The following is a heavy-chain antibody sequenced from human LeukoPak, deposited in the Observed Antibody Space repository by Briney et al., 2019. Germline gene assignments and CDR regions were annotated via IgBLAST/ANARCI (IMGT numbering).Heavy chain of an antibody. CDR2: ISGSGGST. J-gene: IGHJ4*02. CDR1: GFTFSSYA. D-gene: IGHD6-13*01. Sequence: PGGSLRLSCAASGFTFSSYAMSWVRQAPGKGLEWVSAISGSGGSTYYADSVKGRFTISRDNSKNTLYLQMNSLRAEDTAVYYCAKVSIKQQLAHTFDYWGQGTLATVSS. CDR3: AKVSIKQQLAHTFDY. V-gene: IGHV3-23*01.